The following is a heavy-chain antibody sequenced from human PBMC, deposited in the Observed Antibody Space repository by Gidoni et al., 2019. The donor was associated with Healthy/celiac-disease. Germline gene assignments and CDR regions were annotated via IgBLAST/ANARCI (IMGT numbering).Heavy chain of an antibody. J-gene: IGHJ4*02. V-gene: IGHV3-30-3*01. Sequence: QVQLVESGGGVVQPGRSLRLSCAASGFTFSSYARHWVRQAPGKGLEWVAVISYDGSNKYYADSVKGRFTISRDNSKNTLYLQMNSLRAEDTAVYYCARDSGRITMIVVVRTLNYWGQGTLVTVSS. CDR1: GFTFSSYA. CDR2: ISYDGSNK. CDR3: ARDSGRITMIVVVRTLNY. D-gene: IGHD3-22*01.